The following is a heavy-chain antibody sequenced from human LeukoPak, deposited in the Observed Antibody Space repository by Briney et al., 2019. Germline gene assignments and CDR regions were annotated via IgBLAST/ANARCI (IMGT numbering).Heavy chain of an antibody. D-gene: IGHD2-15*01. CDR2: IYTSGRT. CDR3: ASGVARHHDAFDI. J-gene: IGHJ3*02. CDR1: GGSISSYY. V-gene: IGHV4-4*07. Sequence: PSETLSLTCTVSGGSISSYYGSWIRQPAGKGLEWIGRIYTSGRTNYNPSLKSRVTMSVDTSKNQFSLKLSSVTAADTAVYYCASGVARHHDAFDIWGQGTMVTVSS.